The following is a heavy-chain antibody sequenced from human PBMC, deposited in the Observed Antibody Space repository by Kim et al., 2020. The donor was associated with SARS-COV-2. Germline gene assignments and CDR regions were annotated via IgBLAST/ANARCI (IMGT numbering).Heavy chain of an antibody. CDR3: MKGGWGWIWDH. J-gene: IGHJ4*02. CDR1: GFTFTGYA. Sequence: LSLTCTTSGFTFTGYAMSWVRQAPGKGLEWVSSIDGSDGTTYYVDSVKGRFTISRDNSKNTLYLQMNSLRADDTAVYYCMKGGWGWIWDHWGQGTRV. V-gene: IGHV3-23*01. CDR2: IDGSDGTT. D-gene: IGHD2-2*03.